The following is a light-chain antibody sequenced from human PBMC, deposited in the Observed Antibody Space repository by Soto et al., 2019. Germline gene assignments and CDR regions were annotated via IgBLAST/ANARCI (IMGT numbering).Light chain of an antibody. CDR1: QSVRSNY. Sequence: EIVLTQSPGTLSLSPGERANLSCRASQSVRSNYLAWYQQKPGQAPRLLIYDASSRATGIPDRFSGSGSGTDFTLTISRLEPEDFAVYLCQQYGSSPYTFGQGTKLEIK. J-gene: IGKJ2*01. CDR3: QQYGSSPYT. V-gene: IGKV3-20*01. CDR2: DAS.